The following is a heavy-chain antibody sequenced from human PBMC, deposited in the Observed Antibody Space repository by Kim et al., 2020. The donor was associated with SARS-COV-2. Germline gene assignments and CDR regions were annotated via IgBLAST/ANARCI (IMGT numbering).Heavy chain of an antibody. CDR1: GFTFSSYW. CDR3: ARVAGFTIFGVVPGNYYYMDV. J-gene: IGHJ6*03. Sequence: GGSLRLSCAASGFTFSSYWMHWVRQAPGKGLVWVSRINSDGSSTSYADSVKGRFTISRDNAKNTLYLQMNSLRAEDTAVYYCARVAGFTIFGVVPGNYYYMDVWGKGTTVTGSS. D-gene: IGHD3-3*01. CDR2: INSDGSST. V-gene: IGHV3-74*01.